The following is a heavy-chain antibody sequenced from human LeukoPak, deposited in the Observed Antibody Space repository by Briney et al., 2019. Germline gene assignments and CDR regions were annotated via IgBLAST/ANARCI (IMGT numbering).Heavy chain of an antibody. CDR2: IDPADSQT. D-gene: IGHD1-1*01. V-gene: IGHV5-10-1*01. J-gene: IGHJ4*02. Sequence: GESLRISCQGSGYSFTSYWICWVRQMHGRGLEWMGRIDPADSQTNYSPSFQGHVTISADKSISTVYLQWSTLKASDTAMYYCARQLTSGDCDYWGQGTLVTVSS. CDR1: GYSFTSYW. CDR3: ARQLTSGDCDY.